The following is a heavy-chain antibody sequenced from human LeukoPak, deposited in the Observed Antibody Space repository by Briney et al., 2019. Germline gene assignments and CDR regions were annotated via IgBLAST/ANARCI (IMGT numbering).Heavy chain of an antibody. Sequence: PSETLSLTCAVYGGSFSGYYWSWIRQPPGKGLEWIGEINHSGSTNYNPSLKSRVTISVDTSKNQLSLKLSSVTAADTAVYYCARGYYYDSSGTRCPEDYWGQGTLVTVSS. CDR2: INHSGST. V-gene: IGHV4-34*01. CDR3: ARGYYYDSSGTRCPEDY. J-gene: IGHJ4*02. D-gene: IGHD3-22*01. CDR1: GGSFSGYY.